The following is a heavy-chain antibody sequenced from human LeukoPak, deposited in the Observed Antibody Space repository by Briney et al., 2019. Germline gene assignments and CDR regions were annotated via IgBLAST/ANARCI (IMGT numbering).Heavy chain of an antibody. CDR1: GGSISSYY. CDR2: IYTSGST. J-gene: IGHJ6*02. D-gene: IGHD6-13*01. V-gene: IGHV4-4*07. Sequence: SETLSLTCTVSGGSISSYYWSWIRQPAGKGLEWIGRIYTSGSTNYNPSLKSRVTMSVDTSKNQFSLKLSSVTAADTAVYYCARDLPGYSSSWYLRGKYYYYGMDVWGQGTTVTVSS. CDR3: ARDLPGYSSSWYLRGKYYYYGMDV.